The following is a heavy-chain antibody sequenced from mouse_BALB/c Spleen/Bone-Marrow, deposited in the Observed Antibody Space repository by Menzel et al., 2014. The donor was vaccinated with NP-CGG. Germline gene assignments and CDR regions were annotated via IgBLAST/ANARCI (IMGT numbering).Heavy chain of an antibody. CDR2: INPNNGGT. V-gene: IGHV1-18*01. Sequence: VQLQQSGPELVKPGASVKIPCKASGYTFTDYNMDWVKQSHGKSLEWIGDINPNNGGTIYNQKFEGKATLTVDKSSSTAYMELRSLTSEDTAVYYCARFYYYGSSYWYFDVWGAGTTVTVSS. CDR3: ARFYYYGSSYWYFDV. J-gene: IGHJ1*01. CDR1: GYTFTDYN. D-gene: IGHD1-1*01.